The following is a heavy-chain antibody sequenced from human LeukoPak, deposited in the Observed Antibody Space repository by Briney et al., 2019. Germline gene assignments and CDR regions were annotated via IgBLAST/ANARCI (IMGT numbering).Heavy chain of an antibody. V-gene: IGHV3-7*01. Sequence: PGGSLRLSCAASGFTFSSCWMSWVRQAPGKGLEWVANIKQDGSEKYYVDSVKGRFTISRDNAKNSLYLQMNSLRAEDTAVYYCARARGVGATQDHWGQGTLVTVSS. CDR3: ARARGVGATQDH. CDR2: IKQDGSEK. D-gene: IGHD1-26*01. CDR1: GFTFSSCW. J-gene: IGHJ4*02.